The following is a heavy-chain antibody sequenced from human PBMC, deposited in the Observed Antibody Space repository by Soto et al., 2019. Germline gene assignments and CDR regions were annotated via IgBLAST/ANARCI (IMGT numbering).Heavy chain of an antibody. CDR3: GRDLPPVDY. J-gene: IGHJ4*02. V-gene: IGHV1-18*01. Sequence: QVQLVQSGAEVKKPGASVKVSCKASGYTFTSYGISWVRQAPGQGLEWVGWISAYNGNTNYAQKLQGRVTMTAGSATSTAYMELSSVRSDDTAGYYWGRDLPPVDYWGQGTLGSVSS. CDR2: ISAYNGNT. CDR1: GYTFTSYG.